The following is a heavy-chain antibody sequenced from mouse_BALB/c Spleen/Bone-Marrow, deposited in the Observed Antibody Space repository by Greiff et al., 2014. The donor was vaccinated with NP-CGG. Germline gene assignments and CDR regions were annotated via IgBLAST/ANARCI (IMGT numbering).Heavy chain of an antibody. J-gene: IGHJ4*01. D-gene: IGHD5-5*01. CDR2: ISSAGST. Sequence: EVHLVESGGGLVKPGGSLKLSCAASGFTFSSYAMSWVRQTPEKRLEWVASISSAGSTYYPNSVKGRFTVSRDNARNILYLQMSSLRSEDTARYYCVRWTTYPLMDYWGQGTSVTVSS. CDR1: GFTFSSYA. V-gene: IGHV5-6-5*01. CDR3: VRWTTYPLMDY.